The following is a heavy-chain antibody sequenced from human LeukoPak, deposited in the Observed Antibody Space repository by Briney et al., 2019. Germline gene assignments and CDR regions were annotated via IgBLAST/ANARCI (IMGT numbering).Heavy chain of an antibody. Sequence: GGSLRLSCAASGFTFSSYGMSWVRQAPGKGLEWVSAISGSGGSTNYADSVKGRFTISRDNSKNTLYLQMNSLRAEDTAVYYCARVARYGDYIGGSDYWGQGALVTVSS. J-gene: IGHJ4*02. D-gene: IGHD4-17*01. V-gene: IGHV3-23*01. CDR1: GFTFSSYG. CDR2: ISGSGGST. CDR3: ARVARYGDYIGGSDY.